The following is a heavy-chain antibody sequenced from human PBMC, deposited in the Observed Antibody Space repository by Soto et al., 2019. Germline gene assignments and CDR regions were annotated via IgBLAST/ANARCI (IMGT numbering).Heavy chain of an antibody. CDR3: SRQDITMVRGADDY. D-gene: IGHD3-10*01. CDR2: IYYSGST. CDR1: GGSISSSSYY. V-gene: IGHV4-39*01. Sequence: PQETLSLTCTVSGGSISSSSYYWGWIRHPPGKGLEWIGSIYYSGSTYYNPSLKSRVTISVDTSKNQFSLKLSSVTAADTAVYYCSRQDITMVRGADDYWGQGTLVPVSS. J-gene: IGHJ4*02.